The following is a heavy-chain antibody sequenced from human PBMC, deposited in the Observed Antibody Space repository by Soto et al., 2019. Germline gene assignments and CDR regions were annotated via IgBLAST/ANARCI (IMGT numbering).Heavy chain of an antibody. CDR1: GFSLSTNGVG. Sequence: QFTLRESGPTLVKPTQTLTLTCTFSGFSLSTNGVGVGCIRQPPGKALEWLALIYWDDDKHYSPALKNRLTVTTDSSKKPVVLTMANMDPADTATYYCANTKTWVDYFDYWGQGALVTASS. J-gene: IGHJ4*02. V-gene: IGHV2-5*02. CDR3: ANTKTWVDYFDY. D-gene: IGHD1-26*01. CDR2: IYWDDDK.